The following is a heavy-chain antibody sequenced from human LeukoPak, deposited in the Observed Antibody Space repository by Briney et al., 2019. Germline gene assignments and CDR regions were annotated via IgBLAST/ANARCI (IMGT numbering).Heavy chain of an antibody. V-gene: IGHV3-53*01. CDR1: GFSVSSNY. CDR2: IYSGGST. CDR3: ARYSWPYHFDY. Sequence: PGGSLRLSCAASGFSVSSNYMSWVRQAPGKGLEWVSVIYSGGSTYYEESVKGRFTITRDKSKNTQYLKINSLRAEDTAMYYCARYSWPYHFDYWGQGTLVTVSS. J-gene: IGHJ4*02. D-gene: IGHD5-18*01.